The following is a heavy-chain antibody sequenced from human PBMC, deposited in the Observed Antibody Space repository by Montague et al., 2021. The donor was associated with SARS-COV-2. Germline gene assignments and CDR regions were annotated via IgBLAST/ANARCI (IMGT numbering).Heavy chain of an antibody. CDR2: INASGTT. CDR3: ARSAFRYFDRPGMDV. Sequence: TLSLTCTVYGGSIRSDDFYWNWIRQPAGKGLDWNRRINASGTTNYXPSLKSRVIISLDRSKNQFSLKLSSVIAADTAGYYCARSAFRYFDRPGMDVWGQGTTVTVSS. CDR1: GGSIRSDDFY. D-gene: IGHD3-9*01. V-gene: IGHV4-61*02. J-gene: IGHJ6*02.